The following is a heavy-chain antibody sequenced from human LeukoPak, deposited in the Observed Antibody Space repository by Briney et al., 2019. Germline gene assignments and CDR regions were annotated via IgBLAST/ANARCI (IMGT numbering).Heavy chain of an antibody. CDR2: ISGSGYAI. CDR1: GFTFSDFH. CDR3: ARLSGTYSRGGDH. J-gene: IGHJ4*02. Sequence: GGSLRLSCTASGFTFSDFHMSWIRQAPGKGLEGVSHISGSGYAIHNPGSVKGGFTISRDKAKKSLYLQMNSLRVEDSAVYYCARLSGTYSRGGDHWGQGTLVTVSS. V-gene: IGHV3-11*01. D-gene: IGHD1-26*01.